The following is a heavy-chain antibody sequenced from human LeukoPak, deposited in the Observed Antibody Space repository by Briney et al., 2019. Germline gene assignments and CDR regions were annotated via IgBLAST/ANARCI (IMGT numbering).Heavy chain of an antibody. V-gene: IGHV1-2*02. CDR3: ARDRAAVAGTLFGY. CDR1: GYTFTGYY. CDR2: INPNSGGT. J-gene: IGHJ4*02. D-gene: IGHD6-19*01. Sequence: ASVKVSCKASGYTFTGYYMHWVRQAPGQGLEWMGWINPNSGGTNYAQKFQGGVTMTRDTSISTAYMELSRLRSDDTAVYYCARDRAAVAGTLFGYWGQGTLVTVSS.